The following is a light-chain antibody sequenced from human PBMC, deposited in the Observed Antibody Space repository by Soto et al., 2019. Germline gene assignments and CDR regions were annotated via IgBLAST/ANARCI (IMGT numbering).Light chain of an antibody. CDR3: SSYTSSSTLLYV. Sequence: QSALTQPASVSGSPGQSITISCTGTSSDVGGYNYVSWYQQHPGKAPKLMIYDVSNRPSGVSKRFSGSKSGNTASLTISGLQAEDEADYCCSSYTSSSTLLYVFGTGTKVTVL. CDR1: SSDVGGYNY. J-gene: IGLJ1*01. V-gene: IGLV2-14*01. CDR2: DVS.